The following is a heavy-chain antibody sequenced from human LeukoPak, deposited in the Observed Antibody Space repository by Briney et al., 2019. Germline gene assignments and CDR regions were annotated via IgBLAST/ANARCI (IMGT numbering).Heavy chain of an antibody. Sequence: SETLSLTCSVSGGSISTYYWSWIRQPAGKGQEWIGRVHRSGNTNYNTSLQSRVTISVDTSKNQISLMLRFVTAADTAVYYCARDDFEYSVHYGMDVWGQGTAVTVSS. CDR2: VHRSGNT. D-gene: IGHD3-9*01. V-gene: IGHV4-4*07. CDR1: GGSISTYY. CDR3: ARDDFEYSVHYGMDV. J-gene: IGHJ6*02.